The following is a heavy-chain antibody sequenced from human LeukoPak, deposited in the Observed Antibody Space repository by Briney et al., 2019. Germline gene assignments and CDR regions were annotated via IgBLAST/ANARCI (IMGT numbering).Heavy chain of an antibody. CDR1: GFTFNAFG. V-gene: IGHV3-48*01. CDR2: IGTTSGAI. CDR3: ARFRTWGDKAFDY. J-gene: IGHJ4*02. D-gene: IGHD2-21*02. Sequence: GGSRRLSCAASGFTFNAFGMNWVRQAPGKGLGWVSYIGTTSGAIYYADSVKGRFTISRDSAKNSLHLQMNSLRAEDTAVYYCARFRTWGDKAFDYWGQGTLVTVSS.